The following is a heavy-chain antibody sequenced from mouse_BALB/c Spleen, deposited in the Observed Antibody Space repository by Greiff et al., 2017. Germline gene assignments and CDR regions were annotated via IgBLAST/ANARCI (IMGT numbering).Heavy chain of an antibody. CDR2: ISSGGST. Sequence: DVKLVESGGGLVKPGGSLKLSCAASGFTFSSYAMSWVRQTPEKRLEWVASISSGGSTYYPDSVKGRFTISRDNARNILYLQMSSLRSEDTAMYYCARSPITTATMDYWGQGTSVTVSS. V-gene: IGHV5-6-5*01. D-gene: IGHD1-2*01. CDR1: GFTFSSYA. J-gene: IGHJ4*01. CDR3: ARSPITTATMDY.